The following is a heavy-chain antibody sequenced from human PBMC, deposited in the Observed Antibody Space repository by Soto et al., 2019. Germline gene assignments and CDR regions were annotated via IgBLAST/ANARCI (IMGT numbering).Heavy chain of an antibody. D-gene: IGHD3-22*01. CDR2: IYYSGST. CDR3: ARQTRYYYDSSGYYLPRNFDY. J-gene: IGHJ4*02. Sequence: SETLSLTCTVSGGSISSSSYYWGWIRQPPGKGLEWIGSIYYSGSTYYNPSLKSRVTISVDTSKNQFSLKLSSVTAADTAVYYCARQTRYYYDSSGYYLPRNFDYWGQGTLVTVSS. CDR1: GGSISSSSYY. V-gene: IGHV4-39*01.